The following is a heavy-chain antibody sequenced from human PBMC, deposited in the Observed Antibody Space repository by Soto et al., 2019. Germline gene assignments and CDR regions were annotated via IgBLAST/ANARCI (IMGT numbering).Heavy chain of an antibody. CDR3: ARGGVSARTFDY. V-gene: IGHV5-51*01. D-gene: IGHD6-6*01. J-gene: IGHJ4*02. Sequence: PGESLKISCKGSGYNLAGYWIARVRQMPGKGLELMGIIYPSDSDTRYRPSFQGQVTISADKSMSSAYLQWSSLRASDTAMYYCARGGVSARTFDYWGQGTPVTASS. CDR2: IYPSDSDT. CDR1: GYNLAGYW.